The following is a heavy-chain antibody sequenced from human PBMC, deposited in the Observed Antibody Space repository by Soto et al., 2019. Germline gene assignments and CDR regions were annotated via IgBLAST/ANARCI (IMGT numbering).Heavy chain of an antibody. CDR3: ARDGDLRSDFWSGPLGGGWFDP. Sequence: QVQLVQSGAEVRKPGSSVKVSCKASGGTFSNSAITWVRQAPGQGLEWVGGIIPIFGSTNYEQKFQGRVTITADESTSTAYMELSSLTSEDTAVYYCARDGDLRSDFWSGPLGGGWFDPWGQGTLGTVSS. CDR2: IIPIFGST. CDR1: GGTFSNSA. J-gene: IGHJ5*02. V-gene: IGHV1-69*12. D-gene: IGHD3-3*01.